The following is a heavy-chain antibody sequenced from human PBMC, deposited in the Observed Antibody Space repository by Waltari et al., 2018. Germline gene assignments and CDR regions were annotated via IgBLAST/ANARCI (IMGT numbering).Heavy chain of an antibody. Sequence: EVQLMESGGGLVQPGGSLRLSCAASGFTFSSHWMTWVRQAPGKGLEWVANIKEDGSEKYYVDSVKGRFIISRDNAKNSLYLQMNSLRVEDAAVYYCARLIGGTLTEYYQWGQGTLVTVPS. CDR3: ARLIGGTLTEYYQ. D-gene: IGHD1-26*01. V-gene: IGHV3-7*01. CDR1: GFTFSSHW. J-gene: IGHJ1*01. CDR2: IKEDGSEK.